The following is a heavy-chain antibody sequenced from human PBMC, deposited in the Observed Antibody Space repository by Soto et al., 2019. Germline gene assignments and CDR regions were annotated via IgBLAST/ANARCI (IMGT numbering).Heavy chain of an antibody. CDR1: GFTVSSNY. D-gene: IGHD6-19*01. CDR2: IYSGGST. V-gene: IGHV3-66*01. Sequence: EVQLVESGGGLVQPGGSLRLSCAASGFTVSSNYMSWVRQAPGKGLEWVSVIYSGGSTYYADSVKGRFTISRDNSKNTLYLQMNSLRAEDTAVYYCVRDSRTYSSGLGNYYYYCYMDVWGKGTTVTVSS. J-gene: IGHJ6*03. CDR3: VRDSRTYSSGLGNYYYYCYMDV.